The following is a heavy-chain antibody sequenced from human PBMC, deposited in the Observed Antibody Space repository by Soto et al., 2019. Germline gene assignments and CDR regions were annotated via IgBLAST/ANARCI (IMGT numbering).Heavy chain of an antibody. CDR2: FDAEDGET. J-gene: IGHJ4*02. CDR3: ATAGATSYIWGSYRF. D-gene: IGHD3-16*02. V-gene: IGHV1-24*01. Sequence: ASGKVSCKVSGYTLTELSMHWVRQAPGKGLEWMGGFDAEDGETIYAQKFQGRVTMTEDTSTDTAYMELSSLRSEDTAVYYCATAGATSYIWGSYRFWGQGTLVTVSS. CDR1: GYTLTELS.